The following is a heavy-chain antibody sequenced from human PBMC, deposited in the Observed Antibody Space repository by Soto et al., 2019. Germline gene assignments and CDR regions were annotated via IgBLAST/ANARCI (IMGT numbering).Heavy chain of an antibody. CDR1: GYRFIDYY. CDR2: ISPRSGGT. D-gene: IGHD3-10*01. V-gene: IGHV1-2*02. Sequence: VASVKVSCKASGYRFIDYYIHWVLQAPGQGLEWMGWISPRSGGTNYAQKFRGRVTITSDTSINTAYMELTSLSSDDTAVYYCTKKGGGPFPFDPWGQGTRVTVSS. J-gene: IGHJ5*02. CDR3: TKKGGGPFPFDP.